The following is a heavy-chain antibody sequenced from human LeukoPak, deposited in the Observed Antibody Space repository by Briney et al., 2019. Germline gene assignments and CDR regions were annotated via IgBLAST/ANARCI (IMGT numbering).Heavy chain of an antibody. CDR2: INHSGST. CDR3: ARGRLHIRFDP. V-gene: IGHV4-34*01. Sequence: SETLCLSCAVYGGSFSGYYWSWIRQPPGKGLEWIGEINHSGSTNYNPSLKSRVTISVGENKNQFSLKLSSVTAADTAVFYYARGRLHIRFDPWGQGTLVTVSS. D-gene: IGHD4-11*01. J-gene: IGHJ5*02. CDR1: GGSFSGYY.